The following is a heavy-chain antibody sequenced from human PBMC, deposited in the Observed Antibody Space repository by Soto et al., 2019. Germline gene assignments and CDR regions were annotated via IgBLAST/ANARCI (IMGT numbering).Heavy chain of an antibody. Sequence: ASVKVSCKASGGTFISYTISWVRQAPGQGLEWMGRIIPILGIANYAQKFQGRVTITADKSTGTAYMELSSLRSEDTAVYYCASAHYDYDFWSGYLTHFDYWGQGTLVTVSS. CDR2: IIPILGIA. J-gene: IGHJ4*02. D-gene: IGHD3-3*01. CDR1: GGTFISYT. CDR3: ASAHYDYDFWSGYLTHFDY. V-gene: IGHV1-69*02.